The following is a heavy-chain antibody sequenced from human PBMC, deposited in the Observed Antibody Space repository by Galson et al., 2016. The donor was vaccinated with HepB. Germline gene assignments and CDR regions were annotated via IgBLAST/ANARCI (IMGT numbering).Heavy chain of an antibody. V-gene: IGHV3-23*01. D-gene: IGHD6-13*01. CDR1: GFTFSDSA. CDR2: ISVGGGRT. J-gene: IGHJ4*02. CDR3: AKGRLAARGRCDY. Sequence: SLRLSCAASGFTFSDSAMNWVRQAPGKGLAWVSSISVGGGRTYYADAVKGRFTISRDISKNTLYLQMNSLRDEDTARYYCAKGRLAARGRCDYWGQGNLVTVSS.